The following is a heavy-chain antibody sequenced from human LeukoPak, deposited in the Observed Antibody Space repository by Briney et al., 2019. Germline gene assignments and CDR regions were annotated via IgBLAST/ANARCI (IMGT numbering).Heavy chain of an antibody. Sequence: GEALKISCKGSGYSFTTYWIGWVRQVPGKGRGWMGIIFPGYSDTIYSPSFQGQVTISADNSINTASPQWRSLKASDTAIYYCATSQSQTKFDYWGQGTLVTASS. V-gene: IGHV5-51*01. CDR1: GYSFTTYW. D-gene: IGHD1/OR15-1a*01. CDR3: ATSQSQTKFDY. CDR2: IFPGYSDT. J-gene: IGHJ4*02.